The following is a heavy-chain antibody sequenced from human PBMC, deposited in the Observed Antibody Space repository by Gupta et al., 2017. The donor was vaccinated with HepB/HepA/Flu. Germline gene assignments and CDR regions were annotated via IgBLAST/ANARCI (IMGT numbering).Heavy chain of an antibody. V-gene: IGHV1-2*02. D-gene: IGHD2-2*01. CDR1: GYTFTGYY. Sequence: QVQLVQSGAEVKKPGASVTVSCKASGYTFTGYYMHWVRQAPGQGLEWMGWINPNSGGTNYAQKFQGRVTMTRDTSISTAYMELSRLRSDDTAVYYCAREKQVGYCSSTSCRSIYFDYWGQGTLVTVSS. CDR3: AREKQVGYCSSTSCRSIYFDY. CDR2: INPNSGGT. J-gene: IGHJ4*02.